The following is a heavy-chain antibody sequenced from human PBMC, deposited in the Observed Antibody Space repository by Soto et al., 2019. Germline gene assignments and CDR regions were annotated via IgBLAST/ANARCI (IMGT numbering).Heavy chain of an antibody. Sequence: SETLSLTCTVSGGSISNYFCNWIRQPAGKGLEWIGRIDNSGSTNYNPSLKSRITMSADTSRNQFSLKLNSVTAADTAVYYCARGGQDFWSGPFDYWGQGALVT. CDR3: ARGGQDFWSGPFDY. CDR1: GGSISNYF. J-gene: IGHJ4*02. CDR2: IDNSGST. V-gene: IGHV4-4*07. D-gene: IGHD3-3*01.